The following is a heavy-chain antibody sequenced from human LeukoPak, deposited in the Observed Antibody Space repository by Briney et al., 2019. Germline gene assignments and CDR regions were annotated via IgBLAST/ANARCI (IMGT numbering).Heavy chain of an antibody. D-gene: IGHD6-13*01. V-gene: IGHV3-7*01. CDR1: GFTFSSYW. J-gene: IGHJ6*03. CDR2: IKQDGREK. CDR3: ARDILYGSSWYPLYYYYYYMDV. Sequence: GGSLRLSCGASGFTFSSYWMSWVRQAPGKGLEWVANIKQDGREKYYADSVKGRFTISRDNAKNSLYLQMTSLRAEDTAVYYCARDILYGSSWYPLYYYYYYMDVWGKGTTVTVSS.